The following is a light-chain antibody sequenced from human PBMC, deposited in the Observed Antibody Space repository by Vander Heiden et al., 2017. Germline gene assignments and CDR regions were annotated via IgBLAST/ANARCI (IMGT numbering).Light chain of an antibody. Sequence: EIVLTQSPGTLSLSQGERATLSCRASQSVSSSYLAWYQQKPGQAPRLLIYGASSRATGIPDRFSGSGSGTDFTLTISRLEPEDFAVYYCQQDGSSLYTFGQGTKLEIK. J-gene: IGKJ2*01. V-gene: IGKV3-20*01. CDR1: QSVSSSY. CDR3: QQDGSSLYT. CDR2: GAS.